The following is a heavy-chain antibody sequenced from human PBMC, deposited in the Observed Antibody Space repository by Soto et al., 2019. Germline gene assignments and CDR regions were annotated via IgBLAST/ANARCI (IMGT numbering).Heavy chain of an antibody. Sequence: QVQLVESGGGVVQPGRSLRLSCAASGFIFSGYAMHWVRQAPGKGLEWVAVISYDGNTKDYADSVKGRFTVSRDNSKNTLYLKLNNLSAEATSMYSCATEKSAYEIDYWGQGNLVTDSS. CDR2: ISYDGNTK. V-gene: IGHV3-30-3*01. D-gene: IGHD5-12*01. J-gene: IGHJ4*02. CDR1: GFIFSGYA. CDR3: ATEKSAYEIDY.